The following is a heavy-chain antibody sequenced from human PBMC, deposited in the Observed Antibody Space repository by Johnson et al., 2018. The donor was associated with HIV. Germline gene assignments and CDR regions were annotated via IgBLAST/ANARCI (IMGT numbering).Heavy chain of an antibody. CDR3: ARDLGGHAFDI. CDR1: GFTFSSYA. Sequence: VQLVESGGGLVQPGRSLSLSCVASGFTFSSYAMHWVRQAPGKGLEWVSSIDWNGGRQGYGDSVKGRFTISRDNAKNSLYLQMNSLRAEDTAVYYCARDLGGHAFDIWCQGTMVTVSS. J-gene: IGHJ3*02. CDR2: IDWNGGRQ. D-gene: IGHD3-10*01. V-gene: IGHV3-20*04.